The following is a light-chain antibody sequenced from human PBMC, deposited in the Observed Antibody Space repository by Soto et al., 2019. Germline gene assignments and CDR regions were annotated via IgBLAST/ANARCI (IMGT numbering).Light chain of an antibody. V-gene: IGKV3-11*01. CDR3: QVRDVWPS. J-gene: IGKJ1*01. Sequence: IVLTQSPVTLALSPGERAVLSCRASQSVSTSLAWYQHKPGQAPRLFIYDASKRAPGIPARFSGSGSGTDFTLTISSIEAEDFGVYYCQVRDVWPSFGQGTKVEI. CDR1: QSVSTS. CDR2: DAS.